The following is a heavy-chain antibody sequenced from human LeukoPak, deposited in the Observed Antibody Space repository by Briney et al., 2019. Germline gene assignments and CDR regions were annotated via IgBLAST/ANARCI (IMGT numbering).Heavy chain of an antibody. Sequence: PGGSLRLSCAASGFTFSSYAMRWVRQAPGKGLEWVGRIKSKTDGGTTDYAAPVKGRFTISRDDSKNTLYLQMNSLKTEDTAVYYCTTDRYDFWSGYFDYWGQGTLVTVSS. CDR1: GFTFSSYA. CDR2: IKSKTDGGTT. V-gene: IGHV3-15*01. CDR3: TTDRYDFWSGYFDY. J-gene: IGHJ4*02. D-gene: IGHD3-3*01.